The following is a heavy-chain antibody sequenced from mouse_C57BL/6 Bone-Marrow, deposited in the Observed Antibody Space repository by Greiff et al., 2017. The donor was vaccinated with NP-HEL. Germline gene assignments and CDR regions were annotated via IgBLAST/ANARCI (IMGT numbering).Heavy chain of an antibody. CDR2: IYPGSGST. CDR1: GYTFTSYW. J-gene: IGHJ1*03. V-gene: IGHV1-55*01. CDR3: ARGETGTRWYFDV. Sequence: QVQLQQPGAELVKPGASVKMSCKASGYTFTSYWITWVKQRPGQGLEWIGDIYPGSGSTNYNEKFKSKATLTVNTSSSTAYMQLSSLTSEDSAVYYCARGETGTRWYFDVWGTGTTVTVSS. D-gene: IGHD4-1*01.